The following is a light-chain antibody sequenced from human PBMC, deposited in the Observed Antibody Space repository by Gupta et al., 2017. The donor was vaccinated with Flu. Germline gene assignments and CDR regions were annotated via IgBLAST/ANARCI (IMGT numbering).Light chain of an antibody. CDR1: QSISSY. V-gene: IGKV1-39*01. Sequence: DIQMIQSPSSLSASVGDRVTITCRASQSISSYLHWYQQKPGKAPKLLIYAASSLQSGVPSRFSGSRSGTDFTLTISSLQPADFATYYCQQSYSTPPYSFGQGTKLEIK. J-gene: IGKJ2*03. CDR3: QQSYSTPPYS. CDR2: AAS.